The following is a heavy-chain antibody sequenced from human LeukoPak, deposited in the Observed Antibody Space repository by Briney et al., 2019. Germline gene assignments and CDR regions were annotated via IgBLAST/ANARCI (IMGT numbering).Heavy chain of an antibody. CDR1: GFTFSSYA. CDR3: AKGGQEGFDY. V-gene: IGHV3-23*01. CDR2: ISGSGGST. Sequence: PGGSLRLSCAASGFTFSSYAMSWVRQAPGKGLEWVSAISGSGGSTYYADSAKGRFTISRDNSKNTLCLQMNSLRAEDTPVYYCAKGGQEGFDYWGQGTLVTVSS. D-gene: IGHD3-16*01. J-gene: IGHJ4*02.